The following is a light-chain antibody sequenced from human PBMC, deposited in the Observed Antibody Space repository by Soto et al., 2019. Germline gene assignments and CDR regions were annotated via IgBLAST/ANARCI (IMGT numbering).Light chain of an antibody. J-gene: IGLJ1*01. V-gene: IGLV2-8*01. CDR3: SSYTGSSTYV. CDR1: STDVGGYNY. Sequence: QSALTQPPSAAGSPGQSVTISCTGTSTDVGGYNYVSWYQQYPGKAPKLMIYEVSKRPSGVSDRFSGSKSGNTASLTISALQAEDEAIYYCSSYTGSSTYVFGTGTRSPS. CDR2: EVS.